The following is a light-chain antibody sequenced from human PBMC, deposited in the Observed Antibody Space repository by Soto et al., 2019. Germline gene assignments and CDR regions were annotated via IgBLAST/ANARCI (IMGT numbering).Light chain of an antibody. V-gene: IGKV3-20*01. CDR3: QQYHNSPRT. CDR1: QSVGGSS. J-gene: IGKJ1*01. Sequence: ETVLTQSPATLSLSPGERATLSCRASQSVGGSSLAWYQQRPGQAPRLLIYDTSNRATGIPDRFSGSGSGTDFTLTISRLEPEDFAVYYCQQYHNSPRTFGQGTKVDIK. CDR2: DTS.